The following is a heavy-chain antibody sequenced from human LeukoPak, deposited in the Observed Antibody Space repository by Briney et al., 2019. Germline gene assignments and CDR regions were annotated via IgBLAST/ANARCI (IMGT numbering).Heavy chain of an antibody. D-gene: IGHD2-21*01. CDR2: ISWYSGNI. J-gene: IGHJ6*02. Sequence: GGSLRLSCVASGFTFDDHAMHWVRQAPGKGLEMVSSISWYSGNIGYADSVKGRFSISRDNAKNTLYLEMNSLRTDDTALYFCARDVWRRAFYYAMDVWGQGTTVAVSS. CDR1: GFTFDDHA. CDR3: ARDVWRRAFYYAMDV. V-gene: IGHV3-9*01.